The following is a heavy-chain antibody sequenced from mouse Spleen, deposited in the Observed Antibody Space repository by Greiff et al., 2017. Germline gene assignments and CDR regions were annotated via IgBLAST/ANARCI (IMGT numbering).Heavy chain of an antibody. CDR2: IWSGGST. CDR1: GFSLTSYG. V-gene: IGHV2-2*01. Sequence: QVQLKESGPGLVQPSQSLSITCTVSGFSLTSYGVHWVRQSPGKGLEWLGVIWSGGSTDYNAAFISRLSISKDNSKSQVFFKMNSLQADDTAIYYCARGPYSSGYPLDYWGQGTTLTVSS. J-gene: IGHJ2*01. D-gene: IGHD3-1*01. CDR3: ARGPYSSGYPLDY.